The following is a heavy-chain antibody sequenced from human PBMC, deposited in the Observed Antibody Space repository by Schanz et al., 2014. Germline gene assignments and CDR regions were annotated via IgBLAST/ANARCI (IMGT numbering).Heavy chain of an antibody. CDR3: ARDDKRYFDWLSTFDL. D-gene: IGHD3-9*01. CDR2: TSYDGSQK. CDR1: GFMFSSYG. V-gene: IGHV3-30*19. J-gene: IGHJ3*01. Sequence: QVQLVESGGGMVQPGGSLRLSCAASGFMFSSYGMHWVRQAPGKGLEWVAVTSYDGSQKYYTDSVKGRFTVSRDNSKNTLYLQLNSLRAEDTAVYYCARDDKRYFDWLSTFDLWGQGTMVAVSS.